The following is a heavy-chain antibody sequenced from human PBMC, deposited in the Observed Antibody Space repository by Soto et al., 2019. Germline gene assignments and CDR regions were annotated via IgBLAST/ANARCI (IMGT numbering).Heavy chain of an antibody. V-gene: IGHV3-48*02. CDR3: ARGSSNWAYYFDF. D-gene: IGHD6-13*01. CDR1: GFTFSSYS. J-gene: IGHJ4*02. Sequence: EVHRVESGGGLVQPGGSLRLSCAASGFTFSSYSLNWVRQAPGKGLEWVSYITSSGTTVYYADSVRGRFTISRDNGKNSLYLQLNSPRDDHTAVYYCARGSSNWAYYFDFWGQGTLVTVSS. CDR2: ITSSGTTV.